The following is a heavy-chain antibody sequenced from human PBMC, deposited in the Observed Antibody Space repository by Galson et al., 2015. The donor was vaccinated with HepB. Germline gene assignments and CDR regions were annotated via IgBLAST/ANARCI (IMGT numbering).Heavy chain of an antibody. J-gene: IGHJ4*02. Sequence: SGKVSCKASGYTFTSYDINWVRQATGQGLEWMGWMNPNSGNTGYAQKFQGRVTMTRNTSISTAYMELSSLRSEDTVVYYLARCTYYYDSSGYHPIHVPFDYWGQGTLVTVSS. D-gene: IGHD3-22*01. CDR3: ARCTYYYDSSGYHPIHVPFDY. CDR1: GYTFTSYD. CDR2: MNPNSGNT. V-gene: IGHV1-8*01.